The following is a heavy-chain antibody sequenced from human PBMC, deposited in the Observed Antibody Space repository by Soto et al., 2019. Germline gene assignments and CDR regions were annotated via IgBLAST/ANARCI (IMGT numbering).Heavy chain of an antibody. CDR1: GFTVTNKY. Sequence: EVQLVESGGGLIQPGGSLRLSCAASGFTVTNKYMTWVRQAPGKGLEWVSIIYSGGTTSYADSVKGRFTISRDTSKDILDLQMNSLRAEDTAVYYCARVDYGDYGWYFYLWGRGNLVTVSS. CDR2: IYSGGTT. J-gene: IGHJ2*01. V-gene: IGHV3-53*01. D-gene: IGHD4-17*01. CDR3: ARVDYGDYGWYFYL.